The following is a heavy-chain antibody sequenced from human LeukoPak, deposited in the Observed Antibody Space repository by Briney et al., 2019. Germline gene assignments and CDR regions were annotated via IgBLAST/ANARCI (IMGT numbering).Heavy chain of an antibody. V-gene: IGHV4-59*11. Sequence: SETLSLTCTVSGGSISSHYWSWIRQPPGKGLEWIGYIYYSGSTNYNPSLKSRVTISVDTTKNQFSLKLSSVTAADTAVYYCARKYSSSSWAFDIWGQGTMVTVSS. J-gene: IGHJ3*02. CDR2: IYYSGST. D-gene: IGHD6-6*01. CDR3: ARKYSSSSWAFDI. CDR1: GGSISSHY.